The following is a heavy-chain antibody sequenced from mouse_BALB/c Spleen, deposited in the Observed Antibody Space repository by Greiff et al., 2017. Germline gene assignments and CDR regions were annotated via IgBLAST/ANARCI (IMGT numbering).Heavy chain of an antibody. V-gene: IGHV10-1*02. J-gene: IGHJ3*01. Sequence: EVKVEESGGGLVQPKGSLKLSCAASGFTFNTYAMNWVRQAPGKGLEWVARIRSKSNNYATYYADSVKDRFTISRDDSQSMLYLQMNNLKTEDTAMYYCVRHGGDYDAWFAYWGQGTLVTVSA. CDR1: GFTFNTYA. CDR2: IRSKSNNYAT. D-gene: IGHD2-4*01. CDR3: VRHGGDYDAWFAY.